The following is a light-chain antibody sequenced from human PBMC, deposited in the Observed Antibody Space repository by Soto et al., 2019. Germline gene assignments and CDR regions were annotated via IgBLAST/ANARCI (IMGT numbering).Light chain of an antibody. CDR3: QQYGSSPWT. J-gene: IGKJ1*01. CDR1: QSVSSN. V-gene: IGKV3-20*01. Sequence: EIVMTQSPATLSVSPWQRATLSCRASQSVSSNLAWYQQKPGQAPRLLIFGAFIRASGIPARFSGSGSGTDFTLTISRLEPEDFAVYYCQQYGSSPWTFGQGTKVDIK. CDR2: GAF.